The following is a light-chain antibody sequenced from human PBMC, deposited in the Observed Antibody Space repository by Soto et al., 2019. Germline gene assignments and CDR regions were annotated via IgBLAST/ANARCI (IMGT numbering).Light chain of an antibody. J-gene: IGKJ4*01. CDR1: QSVSSSY. CDR2: GAS. CDR3: QQYGSSLP. Sequence: EIVLTQSPGTLSLSPGERATLSCRASQSVSSSYLAWYQQKPGQAPRLLIYGASSRATGIPDRFSCSGSGTDFTLAISILESEDFAVYYCQQYGSSLPFGGGTKLDIK. V-gene: IGKV3-20*01.